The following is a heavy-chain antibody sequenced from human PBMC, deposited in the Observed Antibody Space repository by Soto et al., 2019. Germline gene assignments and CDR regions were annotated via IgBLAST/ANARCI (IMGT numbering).Heavy chain of an antibody. Sequence: GGSLRLSCAASGFTFSSYGMHWVRQAPGKGLEWVAVISYDGSNKYYADSVKGRFTISRDNSKNTLYLQMNSLRAEDTAVYYCAKHGVSTPSYMDVWGQGTTVTVSS. CDR1: GFTFSSYG. CDR2: ISYDGSNK. CDR3: AKHGVSTPSYMDV. D-gene: IGHD2-2*01. J-gene: IGHJ6*02. V-gene: IGHV3-30*18.